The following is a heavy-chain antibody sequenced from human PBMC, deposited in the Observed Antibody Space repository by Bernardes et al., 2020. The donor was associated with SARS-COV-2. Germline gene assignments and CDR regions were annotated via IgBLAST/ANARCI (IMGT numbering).Heavy chain of an antibody. J-gene: IGHJ4*02. CDR2: LNGIGGST. CDR1: GFTFSNYW. CDR3: VRGSGSFSFDV. Sequence: GGSLRLSCAASGFTFSNYWMHWVRQTPGKGLVWVSGLNGIGGSTNYADSVKGRFPISRDNAKNTLYLQMNSLRAEDTTPYYCVRGSGSFSFDVWGQGILVTVSS. D-gene: IGHD1-26*01. V-gene: IGHV3-74*01.